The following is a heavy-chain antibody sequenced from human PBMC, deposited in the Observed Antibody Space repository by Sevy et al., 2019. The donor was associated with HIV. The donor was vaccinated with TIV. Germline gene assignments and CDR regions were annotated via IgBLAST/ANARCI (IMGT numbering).Heavy chain of an antibody. CDR1: GYTLTELS. CDR3: ATSILRFLEWIPYHYYGMDV. CDR2: FDPEDGET. Sequence: ASVKVSCKVSGYTLTELSMHWVRQAPGKGLEWMGGFDPEDGETIYAQKFQGRVTMTEDTSTDTAYMELSSLRSEDTAVYYCATSILRFLEWIPYHYYGMDVWGQGTTVTVSS. V-gene: IGHV1-24*01. D-gene: IGHD3-3*01. J-gene: IGHJ6*02.